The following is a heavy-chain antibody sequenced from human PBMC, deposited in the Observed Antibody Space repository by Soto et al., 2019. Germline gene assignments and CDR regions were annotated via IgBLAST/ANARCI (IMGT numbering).Heavy chain of an antibody. CDR1: GGSISGSLYY. Sequence: QLQLQESGPGLVKPSETLSLTCTVSGGSISGSLYYWGWIRQPPGKGLEWIGSIFYGRSTYYNPSLKSRVTISVDTSKNQFSLKLSSVTAADTAVYYCARLGGYRGYDPFDPWGQGTLVTVSS. CDR2: IFYGRST. CDR3: ARLGGYRGYDPFDP. V-gene: IGHV4-39*01. J-gene: IGHJ5*02. D-gene: IGHD5-12*01.